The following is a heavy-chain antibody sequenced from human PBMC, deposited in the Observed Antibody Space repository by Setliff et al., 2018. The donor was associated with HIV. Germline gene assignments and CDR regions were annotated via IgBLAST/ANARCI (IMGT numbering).Heavy chain of an antibody. Sequence: SETLSLTCTVSGGSISSYYWSWIRQPAGKGLEWIGRIYTSGNTNYNTSLKSLKSRVTMSVDTSKNQFSLKLSSVTAADTAVYYCARDKTAVPRDVDAFDIWGQGTMVTVSS. CDR3: ARDKTAVPRDVDAFDI. CDR1: GGSISSYY. D-gene: IGHD6-13*01. J-gene: IGHJ3*02. V-gene: IGHV4-4*07. CDR2: IYTSGNT.